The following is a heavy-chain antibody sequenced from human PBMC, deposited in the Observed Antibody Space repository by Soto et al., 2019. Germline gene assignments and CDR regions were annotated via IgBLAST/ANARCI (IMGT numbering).Heavy chain of an antibody. D-gene: IGHD6-13*01. J-gene: IGHJ6*03. Sequence: GGSLRLSCAASGFTVSSNYMSWVRQAPGKGLEWVSVIYSGGSTYYADSVKGRFTISRHNSKNTLYLQMNSLRAEDTAVYYCAREPGMSNTLERRYYMDVWGKGTTVTVSS. CDR2: IYSGGST. CDR1: GFTVSSNY. V-gene: IGHV3-53*04. CDR3: AREPGMSNTLERRYYMDV.